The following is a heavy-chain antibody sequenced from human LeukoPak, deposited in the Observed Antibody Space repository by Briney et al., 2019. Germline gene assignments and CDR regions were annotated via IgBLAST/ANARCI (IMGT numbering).Heavy chain of an antibody. CDR3: AISPNPDYFDY. Sequence: GGSLRLSCAASGFTFSSYSMNWVRQAPGKGLELVSRIYSGGATYYADSVEGRFTISRDNSKNTVYLHMNSLRAEDTAVYHCAISPNPDYFDYWGQGTLVTVSS. J-gene: IGHJ4*02. CDR2: IYSGGAT. V-gene: IGHV3-53*01. CDR1: GFTFSSYS.